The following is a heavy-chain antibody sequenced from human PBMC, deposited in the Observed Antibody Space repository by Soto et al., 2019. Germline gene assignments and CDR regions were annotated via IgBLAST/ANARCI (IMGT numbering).Heavy chain of an antibody. CDR3: ARTWLSSSDAFDI. V-gene: IGHV4-59*01. J-gene: IGHJ3*02. D-gene: IGHD6-6*01. CDR2: IYYSGST. CDR1: GGSISSYY. Sequence: PSETLSLTCTVSGGSISSYYWSWIRQPPGKGLEWIWYIYYSGSTNYNPSLKSRVTISVDTSKNQFSLKLSSVTAADTAGYYCARTWLSSSDAFDIWGQGTMVTVSS.